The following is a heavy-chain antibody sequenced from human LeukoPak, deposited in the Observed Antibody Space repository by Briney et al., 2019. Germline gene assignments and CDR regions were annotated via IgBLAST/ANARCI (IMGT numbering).Heavy chain of an antibody. D-gene: IGHD5-18*01. J-gene: IGHJ4*02. V-gene: IGHV4-4*09. CDR1: GGSISSYY. Sequence: SETLSLTCTVSGGSISSYYWSWIRQPPGKGLEWIRYIYTSGSTNYNPSLKSRVTISVDTSKNQFSLKLSSVTAADTAVYYCARRRQLWLPFDYWGQGTLVTVSS. CDR3: ARRRQLWLPFDY. CDR2: IYTSGST.